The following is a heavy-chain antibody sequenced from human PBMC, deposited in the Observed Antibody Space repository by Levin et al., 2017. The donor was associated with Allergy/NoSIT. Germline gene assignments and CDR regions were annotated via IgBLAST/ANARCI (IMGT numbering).Heavy chain of an antibody. CDR3: AREELGYCSGGTCPYYYDY. Sequence: SSETLSLTCTVSGGSISSYYWSWIRQPAGKGLEWIGRTHISGSTNYNSSLKSRVTMSVDTPKNQFSLKLSSVTAADTAVYYCAREELGYCSGGTCPYYYDYWGQGTLVTVSS. J-gene: IGHJ4*02. D-gene: IGHD2-15*01. CDR2: THISGST. V-gene: IGHV4-4*07. CDR1: GGSISSYY.